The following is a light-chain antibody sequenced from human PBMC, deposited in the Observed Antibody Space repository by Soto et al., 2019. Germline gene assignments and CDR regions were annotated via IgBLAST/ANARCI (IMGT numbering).Light chain of an antibody. V-gene: IGKV3-15*01. CDR3: QQYNDWPLT. J-gene: IGKJ1*01. CDR1: QSVSSN. Sequence: EIVLTHSPGTLSLSPCERATLSFRASQSVSSNLAWYQQKPGQAPSLLIYGAFTRATGIPARFSGTGSGTEFTLTISSLQSEDFALYYCQQYNDWPLTFGQGTKVDI. CDR2: GAF.